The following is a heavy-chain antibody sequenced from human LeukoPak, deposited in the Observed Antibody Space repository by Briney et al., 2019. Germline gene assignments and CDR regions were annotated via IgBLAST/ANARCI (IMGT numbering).Heavy chain of an antibody. D-gene: IGHD2-2*01. V-gene: IGHV3-23*01. J-gene: IGHJ4*02. Sequence: GGSLRLSCAASGFTFSSYAMSWVRQAPGKGLEWVSAISGSGGSTYYADSVKGRFTISRDNSKNTLYLQMNSLRAEDTAAYYCAKDIVVVPAATRYFDYWGQGTLVTVSS. CDR3: AKDIVVVPAATRYFDY. CDR1: GFTFSSYA. CDR2: ISGSGGST.